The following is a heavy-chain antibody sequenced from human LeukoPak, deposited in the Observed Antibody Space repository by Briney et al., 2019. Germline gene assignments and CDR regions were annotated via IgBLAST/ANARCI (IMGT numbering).Heavy chain of an antibody. D-gene: IGHD3-10*01. J-gene: IGHJ4*02. Sequence: SVKVSCKASGGTFSSYAISWVRQAPGQGLEWMGGIIPIFGTANYAQKFQGRVTITTDESTSTAYMELSSLRSEDTAVYYCARDGKYYGSGSLFELDYYFDYWGQGTLVTASS. CDR2: IIPIFGTA. CDR3: ARDGKYYGSGSLFELDYYFDY. CDR1: GGTFSSYA. V-gene: IGHV1-69*05.